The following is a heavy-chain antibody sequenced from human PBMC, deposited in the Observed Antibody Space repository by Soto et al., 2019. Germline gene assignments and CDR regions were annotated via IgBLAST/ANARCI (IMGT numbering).Heavy chain of an antibody. CDR3: ARSGGLLWFGAYYYMDV. Sequence: SETLSLTCTVSGGSISSVGYYWSWIRQHPGKGLEWIGYIYYSGSTYYNPSLKSRVTISVDTSKNQFSLKLSSVTAADTAVYYCARSGGLLWFGAYYYMDVWGKGTTVTVSS. V-gene: IGHV4-31*03. J-gene: IGHJ6*03. CDR2: IYYSGST. D-gene: IGHD3-10*01. CDR1: GGSISSVGYY.